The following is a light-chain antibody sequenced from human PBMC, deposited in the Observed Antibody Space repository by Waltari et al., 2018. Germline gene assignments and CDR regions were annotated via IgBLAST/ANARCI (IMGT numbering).Light chain of an antibody. CDR3: LQRSNWPYT. V-gene: IGKV3-11*01. Sequence: CRASLTVRSFLAWYQQKPGQAPSLRIFDASSRAPGIPAKFRGSGSGTDFTLTVSNLEPEDFAVYYCLQRSNWPYTFGQGTRVEIK. CDR1: LTVRSF. CDR2: DAS. J-gene: IGKJ2*01.